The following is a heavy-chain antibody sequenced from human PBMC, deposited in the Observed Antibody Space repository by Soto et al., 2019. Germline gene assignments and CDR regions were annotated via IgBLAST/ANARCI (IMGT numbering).Heavy chain of an antibody. CDR3: ARSYCTTTTCDSWFDP. Sequence: GESMKISCTGVGDTFTTFWISWVRQVPGKGLEWMGRIDPGDTYATYSPAFQGHVTISADKATSTAYLQWSSLKASDTAMYFCARSYCTTTTCDSWFDPWGQGTLVTVSS. J-gene: IGHJ5*02. CDR1: GDTFTTFW. CDR2: IDPGDTYA. V-gene: IGHV5-10-1*01. D-gene: IGHD2-2*01.